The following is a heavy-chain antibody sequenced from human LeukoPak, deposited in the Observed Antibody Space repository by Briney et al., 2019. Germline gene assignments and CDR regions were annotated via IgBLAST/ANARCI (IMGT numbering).Heavy chain of an antibody. D-gene: IGHD4-17*01. CDR3: ARVPTVTFFDH. CDR1: AGSVSTIDYY. Sequence: PSETLSLTCIVSAGSVSTIDYYWAWIRLPPGKGLEWIGSIYYSGNTYYNASLKSQVSISIDTSKNQFSLKLSSVTAADTAVYYCARVPTVTFFDHWGQGTLVTVSS. J-gene: IGHJ4*02. V-gene: IGHV4-39*07. CDR2: IYYSGNT.